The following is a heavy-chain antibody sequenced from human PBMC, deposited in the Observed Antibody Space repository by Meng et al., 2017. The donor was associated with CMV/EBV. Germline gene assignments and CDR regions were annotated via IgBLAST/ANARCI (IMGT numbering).Heavy chain of an antibody. CDR3: ARAEGDYYDSSGYCADY. CDR2: INPSGGST. Sequence: ASVKVSCKASGYTFTSYYMHWVRQAPGQGLEWMGIINPSGGSTSYAQKFQGRVTMTRDTSTSTVYMALSSLRSEDTAVYYCARAEGDYYDSSGYCADYWGQGTLVTVSS. CDR1: GYTFTSYY. V-gene: IGHV1-46*01. J-gene: IGHJ4*02. D-gene: IGHD3-22*01.